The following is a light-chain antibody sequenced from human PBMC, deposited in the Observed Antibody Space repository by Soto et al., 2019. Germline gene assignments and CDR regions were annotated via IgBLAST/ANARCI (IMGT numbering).Light chain of an antibody. CDR2: GAS. CDR3: QQYGSSPLS. J-gene: IGKJ4*01. Sequence: EIVLTQSPGTLYLSPGERATLSCRASQSVSSSYLAWYQQKPGQAPRLLIYGASSRATGIPDRFSGSGSGTDFTLTISRLEPEDFAVYYSQQYGSSPLSFGGGTKVEIK. V-gene: IGKV3-20*01. CDR1: QSVSSSY.